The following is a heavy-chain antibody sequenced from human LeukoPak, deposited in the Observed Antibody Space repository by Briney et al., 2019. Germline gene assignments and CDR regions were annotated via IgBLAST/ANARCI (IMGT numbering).Heavy chain of an antibody. CDR3: AGLRRVTVATYNYYYLDL. CDR2: IIPIFGTA. CDR1: GGTFISYA. J-gene: IGHJ2*01. Sequence: SVKVSCKASGGTFISYAISWVRQAPGQGLEWMGGIIPIFGTANYAQKSQGRVTITADESTSTAYMELSSLRSEDTAVYYCAGLRRVTVATYNYYYLDLWGHGTLVTVSS. V-gene: IGHV1-69*13. D-gene: IGHD6-19*01.